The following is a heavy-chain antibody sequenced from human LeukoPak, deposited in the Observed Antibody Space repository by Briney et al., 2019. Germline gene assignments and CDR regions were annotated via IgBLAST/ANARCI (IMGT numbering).Heavy chain of an antibody. Sequence: PGESLKISCQGSGYSFTSYWIGWVRQMPGKGLEWMGIIYPGDSDTRYSPSFQGQVTISADKSISTAYLQWSSLKASDTAMYYCARHRTDSRRTRDAFDIWGQGTMVTVSS. CDR2: IYPGDSDT. V-gene: IGHV5-51*01. J-gene: IGHJ3*02. CDR3: ARHRTDSRRTRDAFDI. D-gene: IGHD3-22*01. CDR1: GYSFTSYW.